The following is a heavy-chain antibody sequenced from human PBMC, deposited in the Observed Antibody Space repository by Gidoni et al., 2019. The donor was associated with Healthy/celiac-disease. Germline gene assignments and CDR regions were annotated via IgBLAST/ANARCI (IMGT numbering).Heavy chain of an antibody. D-gene: IGHD3-10*01. CDR3: AHLTDYYGSGRDY. CDR1: GSTFTGYY. J-gene: IGHJ4*02. V-gene: IGHV1-2*02. Sequence: QVQLVQSGAEVKKPGAPVKVHCKASGSTFTGYYMHWVRQAPGQGLEWMGWINPNSGGTNYAQKFQGRVTMTRDTSISTAYMELSRLRSDDTAVYYCAHLTDYYGSGRDYWGQGTLVTVSS. CDR2: INPNSGGT.